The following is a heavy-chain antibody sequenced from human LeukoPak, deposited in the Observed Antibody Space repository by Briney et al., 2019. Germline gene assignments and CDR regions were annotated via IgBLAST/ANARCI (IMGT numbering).Heavy chain of an antibody. D-gene: IGHD6-13*01. J-gene: IGHJ4*02. V-gene: IGHV3-23*01. CDR2: ISGSGGST. CDR1: GFTFSSYE. Sequence: PGGPLRLSCAASGFTFSSYEMNWVRQAPGKGLEWVSAISGSGGSTYYADSVKGRFTISRDNSKNTLYLQMNSLRAEDTAVYYCAKGADGAAAGTVVYWGQGTLVTVSS. CDR3: AKGADGAAAGTVVY.